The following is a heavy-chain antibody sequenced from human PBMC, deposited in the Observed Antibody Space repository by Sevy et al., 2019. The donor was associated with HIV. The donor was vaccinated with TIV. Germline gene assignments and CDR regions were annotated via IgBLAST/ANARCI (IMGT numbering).Heavy chain of an antibody. CDR2: IKEDGSEK. Sequence: GGSLRLSCAASGFSFSDYWMNWVRQAPGRGLEWVANIKEDGSEKNFKDSVKGRLTISRDNAKNSLSLQMDSLRAEDTAVYYCARGAQGALDYWGQGALVTVSS. J-gene: IGHJ4*02. D-gene: IGHD1-26*01. CDR3: ARGAQGALDY. V-gene: IGHV3-7*01. CDR1: GFSFSDYW.